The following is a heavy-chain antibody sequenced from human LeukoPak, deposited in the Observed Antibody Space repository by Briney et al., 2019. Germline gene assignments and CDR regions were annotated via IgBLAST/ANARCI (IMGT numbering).Heavy chain of an antibody. D-gene: IGHD3-10*01. J-gene: IGHJ4*02. CDR2: MYYSGST. Sequence: PSETLSLTCTVSGGSISSGDYYWSWIWQPPGKGLEWIGNMYYSGSTNYNPSLKSRVTISVDTSKNQFSLKLSSVTAADTAVYYCARESYYGSGSEGYFAYWGQGTLVTVSS. CDR1: GGSISSGDYY. V-gene: IGHV4-61*08. CDR3: ARESYYGSGSEGYFAY.